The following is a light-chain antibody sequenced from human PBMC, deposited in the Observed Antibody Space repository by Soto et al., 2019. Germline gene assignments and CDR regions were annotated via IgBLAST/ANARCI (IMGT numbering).Light chain of an antibody. CDR2: DAS. CDR3: KKCDYLPI. V-gene: IGKV1-33*01. J-gene: IGKJ3*01. Sequence: DIQMTQSPSSLSASVGDRVTITCQASHDITSYLNWYQHKPGKDPKLLIYDASILEAGVPSRFSGSGSGTDFTFTISSLQPADVATYYCKKCDYLPIFGPGTTVDFK. CDR1: HDITSY.